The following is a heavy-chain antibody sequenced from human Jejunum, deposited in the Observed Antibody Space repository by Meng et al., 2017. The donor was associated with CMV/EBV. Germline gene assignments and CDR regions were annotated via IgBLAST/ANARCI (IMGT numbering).Heavy chain of an antibody. CDR2: ISSSSSYI. J-gene: IGHJ6*02. CDR1: GFPFSSYS. CDR3: ARDKRRYYYGMDV. D-gene: IGHD1-1*01. Sequence: SGFPFSSYSMNWVRQAPGKGLEWVSSISSSSSYIYYADSVKGRFTISRDNAKNSLYLQMNSLRAEDTAVYYCARDKRRYYYGMDVWGQGTTVTVSS. V-gene: IGHV3-21*01.